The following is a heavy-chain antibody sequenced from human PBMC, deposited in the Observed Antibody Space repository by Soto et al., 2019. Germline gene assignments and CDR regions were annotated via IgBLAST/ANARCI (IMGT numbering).Heavy chain of an antibody. Sequence: QVQLGESGGGVVQPGRSLRLSCAASGFTFGRYGMHWVRQAPGKGLEWVAVIWYDGSKKYYADSVKGRFTISRDNSKNPLYLQMNSLRAEDTAVYYLGRDGWFGVAQSFESWGQGTLGNVSS. CDR3: GRDGWFGVAQSFES. J-gene: IGHJ4*02. V-gene: IGHV3-33*01. CDR2: IWYDGSKK. CDR1: GFTFGRYG. D-gene: IGHD3-10*01.